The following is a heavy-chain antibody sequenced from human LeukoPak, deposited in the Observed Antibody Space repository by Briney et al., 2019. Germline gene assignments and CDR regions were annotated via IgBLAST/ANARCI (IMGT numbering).Heavy chain of an antibody. V-gene: IGHV3-23*01. Sequence: GGSLRLSCAASGFTFSNYVMSWVRQAPGKGLEWVSSIIRGSGANTYYADCVKGRFTISRDNSKNTLYLQMISLRAEDTAVYYCAKTTGGSYKGYFDSWGQGTLVTVSS. J-gene: IGHJ4*02. CDR3: AKTTGGSYKGYFDS. D-gene: IGHD1-26*01. CDR2: IIRGSGANT. CDR1: GFTFSNYV.